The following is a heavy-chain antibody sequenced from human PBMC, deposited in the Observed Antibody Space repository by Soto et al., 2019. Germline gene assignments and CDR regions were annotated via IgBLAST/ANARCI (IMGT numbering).Heavy chain of an antibody. Sequence: ASVKVSCKASGYTFSTYYMHWVRQAPGQGLEWMGRISTYNGNTNYPQSLQGRLTMTTDTSTGTAYMELRSLKSDDTAVYYCARDPYHVLMVNAPNLYGMDVWGQGTTVTVSS. V-gene: IGHV1-18*04. CDR2: ISTYNGNT. J-gene: IGHJ6*02. CDR3: ARDPYHVLMVNAPNLYGMDV. D-gene: IGHD2-8*01. CDR1: GYTFSTYY.